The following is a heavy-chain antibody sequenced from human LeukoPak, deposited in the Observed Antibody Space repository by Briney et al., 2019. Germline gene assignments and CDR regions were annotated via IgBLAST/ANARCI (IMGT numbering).Heavy chain of an antibody. V-gene: IGHV3-21*01. CDR3: ARDGDFGIRSSSAFDI. CDR1: GFTFSSYS. J-gene: IGHJ3*02. CDR2: ISSSSSYI. Sequence: GGSLRLSCAASGFTFSSYSMNWVRQAPGKGLEWVSSISSSSSYIYYADSVKGRFTISRDNSKNTLYLQMNSLRAEDTAVYYCARDGDFGIRSSSAFDIWGQGTMVTVSS. D-gene: IGHD6-6*01.